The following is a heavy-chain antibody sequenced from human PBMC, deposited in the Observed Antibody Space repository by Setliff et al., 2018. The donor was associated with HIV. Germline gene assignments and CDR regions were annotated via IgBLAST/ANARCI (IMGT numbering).Heavy chain of an antibody. Sequence: SETLSLTCAVYGGSFSGFYWIWIRQPPRKGLEWIGEVSHRGNTEYNPSLQSRVAISLDTSKTQFSLKLSSVTAADTAVYYCARGPARAVARPGWLDPWGQGTLVTVSS. D-gene: IGHD6-19*01. CDR1: GGSFSGFY. V-gene: IGHV4-34*01. CDR2: VSHRGNT. J-gene: IGHJ5*02. CDR3: ARGPARAVARPGWLDP.